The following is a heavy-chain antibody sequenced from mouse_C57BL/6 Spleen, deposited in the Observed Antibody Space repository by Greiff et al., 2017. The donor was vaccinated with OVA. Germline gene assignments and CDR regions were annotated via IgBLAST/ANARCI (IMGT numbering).Heavy chain of an antibody. CDR2: IYPGSGST. Sequence: QVQLKQPGAELVKPGASVKMSCKASGYTFTSYWITWVKQRPGQGLEWIGDIYPGSGSTNYNEKFKSKATLTVDTSSSTAYMQLSSLTSEDSAVYYCARVTYYSNDYYAMDYWGQGTSVTVSS. V-gene: IGHV1-55*01. D-gene: IGHD2-5*01. J-gene: IGHJ4*01. CDR3: ARVTYYSNDYYAMDY. CDR1: GYTFTSYW.